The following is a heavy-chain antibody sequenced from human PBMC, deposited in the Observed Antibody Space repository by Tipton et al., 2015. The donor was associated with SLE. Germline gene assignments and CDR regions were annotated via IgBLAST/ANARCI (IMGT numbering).Heavy chain of an antibody. J-gene: IGHJ2*01. CDR2: IYHSGST. Sequence: TLSLTCAVSGGSISSSNWWSWVRQPPGKGLEWIGEIYHSGSTNYNPSLKSRVTISVDTSKNQFSLKLSSVTAADTAVYYCARGLPGIAAAGTLSGYFDLWGRGTLVTVSS. CDR1: GGSISSSNW. CDR3: ARGLPGIAAAGTLSGYFDL. V-gene: IGHV4-4*02. D-gene: IGHD6-13*01.